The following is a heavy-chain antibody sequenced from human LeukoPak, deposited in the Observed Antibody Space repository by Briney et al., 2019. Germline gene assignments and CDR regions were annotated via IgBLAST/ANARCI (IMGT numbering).Heavy chain of an antibody. CDR2: ISYDGSNK. CDR3: ARDVDSSGYRFDY. J-gene: IGHJ4*02. CDR1: GFTFSSYA. V-gene: IGHV3-30-3*01. Sequence: GGSLRLSCAASGFTFSSYAMHWVRQAPGKGLEWVAVISYDGSNKYYADSVKGRFTISRDNSKNTLYLQMNSLRAEDTVVYYCARDVDSSGYRFDYWGQGTLVTVSS. D-gene: IGHD3-22*01.